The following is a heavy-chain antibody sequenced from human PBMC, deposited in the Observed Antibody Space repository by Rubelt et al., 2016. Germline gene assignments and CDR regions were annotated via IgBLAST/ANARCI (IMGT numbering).Heavy chain of an antibody. V-gene: IGHV3-43*01. CDR1: GFTFDDYT. Sequence: ASGFTFDDYTMHWVRQAPGKGLEWVSLISWDGGSTYYADSVKGRFTISRDNSKNSLYLQMNSLRTEDTALYYCAKDMKDDSSMDYYWHYGMDVWGLGTTVTVSS. J-gene: IGHJ6*02. D-gene: IGHD3-22*01. CDR2: ISWDGGST. CDR3: AKDMKDDSSMDYYWHYGMDV.